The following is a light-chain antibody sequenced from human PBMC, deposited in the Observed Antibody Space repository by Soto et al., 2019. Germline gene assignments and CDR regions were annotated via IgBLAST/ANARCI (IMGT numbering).Light chain of an antibody. J-gene: IGKJ4*01. Sequence: AIRMTQSPSSLSASTGDRVTITCRASQGISSYLAWYQQKPGKAPKLLIYAASTLQSGVPSRFSGSGSGTDFTLTISCLQSEDFATYYCQQLNSYPRTFGGGTKVEIK. V-gene: IGKV1-8*01. CDR1: QGISSY. CDR3: QQLNSYPRT. CDR2: AAS.